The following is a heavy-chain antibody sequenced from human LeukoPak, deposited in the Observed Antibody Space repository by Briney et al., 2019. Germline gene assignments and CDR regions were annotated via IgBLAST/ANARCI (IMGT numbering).Heavy chain of an antibody. CDR2: IDPSDSYT. CDR3: AKRRGGAFDI. J-gene: IGHJ3*02. D-gene: IGHD3-16*01. Sequence: GESLRISCKGSGYSFTSYCISWVRQMPGKGLEWMGRIDPSDSYTNYSPSFQGHVTISADKSISTAYLQWSSLKASDTAMYYCAKRRGGAFDIWGQGTMVTVSS. CDR1: GYSFTSYC. V-gene: IGHV5-10-1*01.